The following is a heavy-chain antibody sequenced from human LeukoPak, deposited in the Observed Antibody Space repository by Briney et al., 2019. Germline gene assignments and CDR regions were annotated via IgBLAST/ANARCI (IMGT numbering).Heavy chain of an antibody. V-gene: IGHV4-30-2*01. CDR3: ARGQLSYYFDY. CDR1: GGSISSGGYY. D-gene: IGHD6-13*01. J-gene: IGHJ4*02. CDR2: IYHSGST. Sequence: SETLSLTCTVSGGSISSGGYYWSWIRQPPGKGLEWIGYIYHSGSTYYNPSLKSRVTISVDRSKNQFSLKLSSVTAADTAVYYCARGQLSYYFDYWGQRTLVTVSS.